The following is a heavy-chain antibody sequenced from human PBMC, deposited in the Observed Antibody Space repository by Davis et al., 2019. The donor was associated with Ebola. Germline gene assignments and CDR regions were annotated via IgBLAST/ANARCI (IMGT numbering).Heavy chain of an antibody. V-gene: IGHV4-59*03. CDR3: AERGGSV. J-gene: IGHJ4*02. CDR2: IYYSGST. Sequence: ESLKISCAASGFTFSDYFMSWIRQPPGKGLEWIWSIYYSGSTNYNSSLKSRVTISLETSKSQFSLKLSSVTAADTAVYYCAERGGSVWGQGTLVTVSS. CDR1: GFTFSDYF. D-gene: IGHD3-16*01.